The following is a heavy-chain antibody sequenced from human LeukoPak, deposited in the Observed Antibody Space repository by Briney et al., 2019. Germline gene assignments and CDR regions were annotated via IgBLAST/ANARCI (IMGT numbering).Heavy chain of an antibody. D-gene: IGHD5-12*01. V-gene: IGHV1-2*06. CDR3: ARGLRGSPGFDY. J-gene: IGHJ4*02. Sequence: ASVKVSCKASGGTFSSYAISWVRQAPGQGLEWMGRINSNNGGTKYAQKFQGRVTMTRDTSISTVDMELRRLTSDDTAAYYCARGLRGSPGFDYWGQGTLVSVSS. CDR1: GGTFSSYA. CDR2: INSNNGGT.